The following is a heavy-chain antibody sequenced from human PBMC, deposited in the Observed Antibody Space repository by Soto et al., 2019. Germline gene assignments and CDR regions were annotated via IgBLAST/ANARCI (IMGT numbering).Heavy chain of an antibody. Sequence: PWGSLRLSCAACGCTFSSYGMHLVRQAPGKRLEWEAVISYDGSNKYYADSVKGRFTISRDNSKNTLYLQMNSLRAEDTAVYYCETDSYYDFWSGYSRVYGMDVRRKGTTGTASS. CDR1: GCTFSSYG. V-gene: IGHV3-30*03. CDR3: ETDSYYDFWSGYSRVYGMDV. J-gene: IGHJ6*04. CDR2: ISYDGSNK. D-gene: IGHD3-3*01.